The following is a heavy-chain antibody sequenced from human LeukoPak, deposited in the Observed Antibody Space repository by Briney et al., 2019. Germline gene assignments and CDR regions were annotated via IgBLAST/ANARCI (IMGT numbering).Heavy chain of an antibody. V-gene: IGHV3-30*18. J-gene: IGHJ4*02. CDR2: ISYDGSNK. D-gene: IGHD3-10*01. CDR1: GFSFSSFG. CDR3: AKDKTSMVRGVMLH. Sequence: TGGSLRLSCAASGFSFSSFGMHWVRQAPGKGLEWVAVISYDGSNKYYADSVKGRFTISRDNSKNTLYLQMNSLRAEDTAVYYCAKDKTSMVRGVMLHWGQGTLVTVSS.